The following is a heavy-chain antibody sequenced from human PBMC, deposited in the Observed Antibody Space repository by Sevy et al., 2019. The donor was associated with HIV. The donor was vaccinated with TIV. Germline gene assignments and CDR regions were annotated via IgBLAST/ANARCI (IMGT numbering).Heavy chain of an antibody. J-gene: IGHJ4*01. Sequence: GGYLRLSCAASGFTFSDYYMNWVRQAPGKGLEWVSSISGRSSYIHYADSVRGRFTISRDNAKNSLYLQMNSLRVDDTAVYFCARDGGCSSASCLLYFDSWGHGALVTVSS. D-gene: IGHD2-2*01. V-gene: IGHV3-21*01. CDR1: GFTFSDYY. CDR3: ARDGGCSSASCLLYFDS. CDR2: ISGRSSYI.